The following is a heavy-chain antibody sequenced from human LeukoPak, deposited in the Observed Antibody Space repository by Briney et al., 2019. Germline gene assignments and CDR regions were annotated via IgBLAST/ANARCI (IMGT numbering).Heavy chain of an antibody. V-gene: IGHV1-2*02. CDR3: AGSGYSSSSGGHY. J-gene: IGHJ4*02. CDR2: INPNSGGT. D-gene: IGHD6-6*01. CDR1: GYTFTGYY. Sequence: ASVTVSCKASGYTFTGYYMHWVRQAPGQGLEWMGWINPNSGGTNYAQKFQGRVTMTRDTSISTAYMELSRLRSDDTAVYYCAGSGYSSSSGGHYWGQGTLVTVSS.